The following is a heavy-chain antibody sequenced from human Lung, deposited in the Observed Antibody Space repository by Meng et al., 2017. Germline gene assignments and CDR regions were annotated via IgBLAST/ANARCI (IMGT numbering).Heavy chain of an antibody. CDR2: IRGDGGSI. CDR3: ARESGYFEY. V-gene: IGHV3-74*03. Sequence: EVQLGGSGGGLVRQGGSLGLPCAASGFTFRSYWMHWVRQAPGKGLVWVSRIRGDGGSIVYADSVKGRFTISRDNAKNTLFLQMNSLRAEDTAVYYCARESGYFEYWGQGILVTVSS. J-gene: IGHJ4*02. CDR1: GFTFRSYW.